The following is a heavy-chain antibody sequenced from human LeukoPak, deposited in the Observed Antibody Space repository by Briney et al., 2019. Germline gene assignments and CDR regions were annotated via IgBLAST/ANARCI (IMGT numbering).Heavy chain of an antibody. V-gene: IGHV4-59*01. CDR2: IYYSGST. CDR3: ARFKRDDSGWSPFDY. Sequence: PSETLSLTCTVSGGSISSYYWSWIRQPPGKGLEWIGYIYYSGSTNYNPSLRGRATISVDTSKNQFSLKVSSVTAADTAVYYCARFKRDDSGWSPFDYWGQGTLVTVSS. J-gene: IGHJ4*02. D-gene: IGHD6-19*01. CDR1: GGSISSYY.